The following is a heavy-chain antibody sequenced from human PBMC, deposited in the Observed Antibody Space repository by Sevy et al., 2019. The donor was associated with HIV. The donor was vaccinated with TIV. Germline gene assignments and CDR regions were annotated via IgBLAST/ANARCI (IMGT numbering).Heavy chain of an antibody. CDR2: IRSKAYGGTT. D-gene: IGHD5-18*01. J-gene: IGHJ4*02. CDR3: SRVRVYSYGYVDY. CDR1: GFTFGDYA. Sequence: GGSLRLSCTASGFTFGDYAMNWFRQAPGKGLEWVGFIRSKAYGGTTEYAASVKGRLTISRDDSKSIAYLQMNSLKTADTAVYYCSRVRVYSYGYVDYWGQGTLVTVSS. V-gene: IGHV3-49*03.